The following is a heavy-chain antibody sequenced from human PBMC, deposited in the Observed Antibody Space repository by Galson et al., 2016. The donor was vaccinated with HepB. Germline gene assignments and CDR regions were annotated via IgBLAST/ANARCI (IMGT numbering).Heavy chain of an antibody. CDR1: EFNFNSYY. CDR3: ARDIAVTGAVAY. D-gene: IGHD6-19*01. CDR2: ISHDGVNQ. V-gene: IGHV3-30*03. Sequence: SLRLSCAASEFNFNSYYMHWVRQAPGRGLEWVDVISHDGVNQWYAGSVRGRFTISRDNSRKTLYLQMSGLSVDDTATYFCARDIAVTGAVAYWGQGTLVTVSS. J-gene: IGHJ4*02.